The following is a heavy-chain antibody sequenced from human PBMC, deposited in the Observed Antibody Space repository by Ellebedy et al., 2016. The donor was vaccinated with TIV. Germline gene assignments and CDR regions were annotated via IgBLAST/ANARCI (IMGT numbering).Heavy chain of an antibody. CDR3: ARDWDYYDSSGYYSSGSFDY. J-gene: IGHJ4*02. D-gene: IGHD3-22*01. CDR1: GFTFSDYY. Sequence: GESLKISCAASGFTFSDYYMSWIRQAPGKGLEWVSYISSSGSTIYYADSVKGRFTISRDNAKNSLYLQMNSMRAEDTAVYYCARDWDYYDSSGYYSSGSFDYWGQGTLVTVSS. CDR2: ISSSGSTI. V-gene: IGHV3-11*01.